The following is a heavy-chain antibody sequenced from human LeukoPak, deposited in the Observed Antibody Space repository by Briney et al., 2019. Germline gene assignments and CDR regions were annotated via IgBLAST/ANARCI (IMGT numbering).Heavy chain of an antibody. V-gene: IGHV4-59*08. CDR1: GGSFSGYY. J-gene: IGHJ2*01. CDR3: ARQGDGYDWYFDL. CDR2: IYYSGST. Sequence: KPSETLSLTCAVYGGSFSGYYWSWIRQPPGKGLEWIGYIYYSGSTNYNPSLKSRVTISVDTSKNQFSLKLSSVTAADTAVYYCARQGDGYDWYFDLWGRGTLVTVSS. D-gene: IGHD5-24*01.